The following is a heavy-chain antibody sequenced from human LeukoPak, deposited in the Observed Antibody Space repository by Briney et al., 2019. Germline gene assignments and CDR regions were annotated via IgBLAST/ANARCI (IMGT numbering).Heavy chain of an antibody. CDR2: INSDGSST. J-gene: IGHJ3*02. CDR3: ARAPVQYCGGDCDAFHM. V-gene: IGHV3-74*01. Sequence: GGSLRLSCAASGFTFSSDWTHWVRQAPGKGLVWVSRINSDGSSTTYADSVKGRFTISRDNAKNTLYLQMNSLRAGDTAVFYCARAPVQYCGGDCDAFHMWGRGPMVTVSS. D-gene: IGHD2-21*02. CDR1: GFTFSSDW.